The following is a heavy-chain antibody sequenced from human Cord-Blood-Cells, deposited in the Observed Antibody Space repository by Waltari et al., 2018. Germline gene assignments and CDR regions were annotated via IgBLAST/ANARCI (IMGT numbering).Heavy chain of an antibody. D-gene: IGHD2-15*01. Sequence: QVQLQESGPGLVKPSETLSLTCTVSGYSISSGYYWGWIRQPPGKGLEWIGSIYHSGSTYDNTSLKSRVTISVDTSKNQFSLKLSSVTAADTAVYYCARAVESCSGGSCYSYYYGMDVWGQGTTVTVSS. CDR3: ARAVESCSGGSCYSYYYGMDV. V-gene: IGHV4-38-2*02. J-gene: IGHJ6*02. CDR2: IYHSGST. CDR1: GYSISSGYY.